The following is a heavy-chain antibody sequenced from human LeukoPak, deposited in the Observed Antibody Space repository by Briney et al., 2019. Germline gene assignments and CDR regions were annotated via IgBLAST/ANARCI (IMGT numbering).Heavy chain of an antibody. J-gene: IGHJ4*02. V-gene: IGHV3-30*03. D-gene: IGHD3-10*01. CDR3: ARVIGFGELSLGH. CDR1: GFTFSSYG. Sequence: GGSLRLSCAASGFTFSSYGMHWVRQAPGKGLEWVAFISYDGSNKYYADSVKGRFTISRDNSKNTLYLQMNSLRSDDTAVYFCARVIGFGELSLGHWGQGTLVTVSS. CDR2: ISYDGSNK.